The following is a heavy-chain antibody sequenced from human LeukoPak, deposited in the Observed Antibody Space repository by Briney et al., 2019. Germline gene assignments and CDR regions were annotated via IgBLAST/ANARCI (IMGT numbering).Heavy chain of an antibody. Sequence: PGGSLRLSCAASGFTFTNYWMSWVRQAPGKGLEWVANIKQDGSEKYYVDSVKGRFTISRDNAKNSLYLQMNSLRAEDTAVYYCAARRGIQLWGDIWGQGTMVAVSS. D-gene: IGHD5-18*01. J-gene: IGHJ3*02. CDR1: GFTFTNYW. CDR2: IKQDGSEK. V-gene: IGHV3-7*01. CDR3: AARRGIQLWGDI.